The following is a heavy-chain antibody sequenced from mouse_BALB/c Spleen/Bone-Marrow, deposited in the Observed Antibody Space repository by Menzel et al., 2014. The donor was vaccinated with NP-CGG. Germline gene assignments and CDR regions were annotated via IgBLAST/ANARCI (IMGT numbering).Heavy chain of an antibody. CDR2: FYPGSGSI. J-gene: IGHJ2*01. V-gene: IGHV1-62-2*01. Sequence: QVHLQQSGAGLVKPGASVKLSCKASGYTFTEYIIHWVKQRSGQGLEWIGWFYPGSGSIKYNEKFKDKATLTADKSSSTVYMELSRLTSEDSAVYFCARHEGGEMGFDYWGQGTTLTVSS. D-gene: IGHD2-3*01. CDR1: GYTFTEYI. CDR3: ARHEGGEMGFDY.